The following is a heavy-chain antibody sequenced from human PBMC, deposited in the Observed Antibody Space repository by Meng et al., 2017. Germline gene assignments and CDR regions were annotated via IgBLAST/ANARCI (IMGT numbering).Heavy chain of an antibody. J-gene: IGHJ5*02. CDR1: GGSISSYY. CDR3: ARALGTAMVTSWFDP. Sequence: SETLSLTCTVSGGSISSYYWSWIRQPPGKGLEWIGCIYYSGSTNYNPSLKSRVTISVDTSKNQFSLKLSSVTAADTAVYYCARALGTAMVTSWFDPWGQGTLVTVSS. CDR2: IYYSGST. D-gene: IGHD5-18*01. V-gene: IGHV4-59*01.